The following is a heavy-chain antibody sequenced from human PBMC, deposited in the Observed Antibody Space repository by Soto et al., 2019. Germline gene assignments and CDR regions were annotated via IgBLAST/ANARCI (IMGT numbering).Heavy chain of an antibody. CDR3: TRAKTGTRGWFDP. D-gene: IGHD1-7*01. J-gene: IGHJ5*02. V-gene: IGHV3-49*03. CDR2: IRSKAYGGTT. CDR1: GFTFGDYA. Sequence: GGSLRLSCTASGFTFGDYAMSWFSQAPGKGLEWVGFIRSKAYGGTTEYAASVKCRFTISRDDSKSIAYLQMNSLKTEDTAVYYCTRAKTGTRGWFDPWGQGTLVTVSS.